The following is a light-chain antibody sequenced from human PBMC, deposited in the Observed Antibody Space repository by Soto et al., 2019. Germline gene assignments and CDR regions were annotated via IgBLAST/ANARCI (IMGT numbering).Light chain of an antibody. CDR3: QQRSNFIT. Sequence: EIVLTQSRATLSLSPRERATLSCRASQSVSSYLAWYQQKPGQAPRLLIYDASNRATGIPARFSGSGSGTDFTLTISSLESEDFAVYYCQQRSNFITFGQGTRLEIK. CDR1: QSVSSY. V-gene: IGKV3-11*01. CDR2: DAS. J-gene: IGKJ5*01.